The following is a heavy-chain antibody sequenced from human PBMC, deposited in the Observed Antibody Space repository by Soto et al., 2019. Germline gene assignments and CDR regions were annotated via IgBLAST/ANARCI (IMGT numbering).Heavy chain of an antibody. V-gene: IGHV1-69*13. CDR2: IIPIFGTA. J-gene: IGHJ6*02. Sequence: ASVKVSCKASGGTFSSYAISWVRQAPGQGLEWMGGIIPIFGTANYAQKFQGRVTITADESTSTAYMELSSLRSEDTAVYYCARTVAGTEYYYYYGMDVWGQGTTVTVSS. CDR3: ARTVAGTEYYYYYGMDV. CDR1: GGTFSSYA. D-gene: IGHD6-19*01.